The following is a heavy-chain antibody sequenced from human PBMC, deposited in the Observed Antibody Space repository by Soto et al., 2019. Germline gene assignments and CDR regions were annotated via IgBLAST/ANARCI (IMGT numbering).Heavy chain of an antibody. J-gene: IGHJ6*02. CDR1: GDSVSSNSAA. CDR2: TYYRSKWYN. CDR3: ARDLTGTTGNYYYYGMDV. V-gene: IGHV6-1*01. D-gene: IGHD1-1*01. Sequence: SQTLSLTFAISGDSVSSNSAAWNWIRQSPSRVLEWLGRTYYRSKWYNDYAVSVKSRITINPDTSKNQFSLQLNSVTPEDTAVYYCARDLTGTTGNYYYYGMDVWGQGTTVTVSS.